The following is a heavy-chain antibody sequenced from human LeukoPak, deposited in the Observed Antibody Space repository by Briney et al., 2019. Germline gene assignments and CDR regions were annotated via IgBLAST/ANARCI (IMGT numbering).Heavy chain of an antibody. J-gene: IGHJ5*02. Sequence: PSETLSLTCAVYGGSFSGYYWSWIRQPPGKGLECIGEINHSGSTNYNPSLKSRVTISVDTSKNQFSMKLSSVTAADTAVYYCARHRNTRYCSGGSCYGWFDPWGQGTLVTVSS. CDR1: GGSFSGYY. D-gene: IGHD2-15*01. V-gene: IGHV4-34*01. CDR2: INHSGST. CDR3: ARHRNTRYCSGGSCYGWFDP.